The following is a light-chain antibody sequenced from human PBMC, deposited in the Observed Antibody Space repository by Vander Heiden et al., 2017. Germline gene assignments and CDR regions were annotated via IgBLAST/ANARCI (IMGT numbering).Light chain of an antibody. Sequence: QSALTEPASVSGSPGQSSTISCTGTSSDVGSYNYVSWYQQHPGKAPKLRMYEVSNRPSGVSNRCSGSKSGNKASLTIAGLQAEYDADYDCSSYTSSSTGVFGGGTKLTVL. CDR1: SSDVGSYNY. J-gene: IGLJ3*02. CDR2: EVS. CDR3: SSYTSSSTGV. V-gene: IGLV2-14*01.